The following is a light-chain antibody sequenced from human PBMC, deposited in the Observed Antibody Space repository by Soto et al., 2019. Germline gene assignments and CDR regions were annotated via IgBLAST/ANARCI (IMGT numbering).Light chain of an antibody. CDR3: QYYGRSPPYT. V-gene: IGKV3-20*01. Sequence: EIVLTQSPGTLSLSPGEGATLSCRTSQSISSSYLSWFQQSPGQAPRVLIYGASNRASGIPDRFSGSGSGTDFTLTISSLEPEDFAVYYCQYYGRSPPYTFGQGTKLDIK. J-gene: IGKJ2*01. CDR1: QSISSSY. CDR2: GAS.